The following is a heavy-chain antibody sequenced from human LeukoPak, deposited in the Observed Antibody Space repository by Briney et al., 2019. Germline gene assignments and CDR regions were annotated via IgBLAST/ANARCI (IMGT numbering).Heavy chain of an antibody. D-gene: IGHD3-22*01. CDR3: ARERIVVGNWFDP. Sequence: GASVKVSCKASGYTFTGYYMRWVRQAPGQGLEWMGWINPNSGGTNYAQKFQGRVTMTRDTSISTAYMELSRLRSDDTAVYYCARERIVVGNWFDPWGQGTLVTVPS. V-gene: IGHV1-2*02. CDR2: INPNSGGT. CDR1: GYTFTGYY. J-gene: IGHJ5*02.